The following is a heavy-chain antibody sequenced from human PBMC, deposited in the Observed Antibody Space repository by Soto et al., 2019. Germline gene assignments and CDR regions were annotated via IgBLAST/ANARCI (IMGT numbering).Heavy chain of an antibody. D-gene: IGHD1-26*01. Sequence: QVQLVQSGAEVKKPGASVKVSCKASGYSFTRYYINWVRQAPGQGLEWMGWISAYNGNTHYEEKLQGRVTLTTDTPTSTAYMERRSLRSDDTAVYFCARGGQWDFLSDYWGQGTLVTVSS. J-gene: IGHJ4*02. CDR3: ARGGQWDFLSDY. V-gene: IGHV1-18*01. CDR2: ISAYNGNT. CDR1: GYSFTRYY.